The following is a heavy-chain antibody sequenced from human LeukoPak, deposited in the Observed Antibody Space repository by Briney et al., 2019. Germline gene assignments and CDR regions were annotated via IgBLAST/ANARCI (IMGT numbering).Heavy chain of an antibody. V-gene: IGHV1-2*02. CDR2: INPNSGGT. D-gene: IGHD6-13*01. Sequence: ASVKVTCKASGYTFTGYYMHWVRRAPGQGLEWMGWINPNSGGTNYAQKFQGRVTMTRDTSISTAYMELSRLRSDDTAVYYCTIAAAGTLYFQHWGQGTLVTVSS. J-gene: IGHJ1*01. CDR1: GYTFTGYY. CDR3: TIAAAGTLYFQH.